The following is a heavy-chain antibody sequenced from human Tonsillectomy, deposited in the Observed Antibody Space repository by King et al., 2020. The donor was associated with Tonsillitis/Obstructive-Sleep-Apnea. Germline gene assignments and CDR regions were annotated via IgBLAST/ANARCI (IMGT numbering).Heavy chain of an antibody. V-gene: IGHV3-33*01. J-gene: IGHJ4*02. Sequence: QLVQSGGGVVQPGRSLRLSCAASGFSFSSYGMHWVRQAPGKGLEWVALIWYDGSNKYYVDSVKGRFTISRDNSKNTLYLQMNNLRAEDTVVYYCARDGTAAESPFDYWGQGTLVTVSS. CDR1: GFSFSSYG. CDR3: ARDGTAAESPFDY. CDR2: IWYDGSNK. D-gene: IGHD2-21*02.